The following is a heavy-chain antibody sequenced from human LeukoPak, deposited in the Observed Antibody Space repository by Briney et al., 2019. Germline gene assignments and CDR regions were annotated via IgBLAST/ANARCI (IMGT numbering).Heavy chain of an antibody. CDR2: ISGSGGST. J-gene: IGHJ6*03. CDR1: GFTFSTDG. Sequence: GGSLRLSCVASGFTFSTDGMSWVRQAPGKGLEWVSAISGSGGSTYYADSVKGRFTISRDNSKNTLYLQMNRLRAEDTAVYYCAKDGGEYYDILTGYYPRLYYMDVWGKGTTVTISS. D-gene: IGHD3-9*01. V-gene: IGHV3-23*01. CDR3: AKDGGEYYDILTGYYPRLYYMDV.